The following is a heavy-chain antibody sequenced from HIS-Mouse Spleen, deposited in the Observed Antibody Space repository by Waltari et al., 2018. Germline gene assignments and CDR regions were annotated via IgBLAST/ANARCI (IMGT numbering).Heavy chain of an antibody. CDR2: IYYSGST. J-gene: IGHJ2*01. D-gene: IGHD6-13*01. CDR3: AREIPYSSSWYDWYFDL. Sequence: QLQLQESGPGLVKPSETLSLTSTVPGGSISSSSYHCGWIRHPPGKGLGWIGIIYYSGSTYYNPSLKSRVTISVDTSKNQFSLKLSSVTAADTAVYYCAREIPYSSSWYDWYFDLWGRGTLVTVSS. V-gene: IGHV4-39*07. CDR1: GGSISSSSYH.